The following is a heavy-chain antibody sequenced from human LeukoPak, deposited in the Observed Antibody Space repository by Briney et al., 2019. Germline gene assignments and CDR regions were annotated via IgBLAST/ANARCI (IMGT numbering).Heavy chain of an antibody. CDR1: GASIFSGNW. Sequence: SETLSLTCAVSGASIFSGNWWSWVRQPPGKGLEWIGSIYSSGSTYYNASLQSRVTISIETSKNQISLRLNSVTAADTAMYYCAKSGGYGLIDYWGQGTLVTVSS. V-gene: IGHV4-4*02. J-gene: IGHJ4*02. CDR2: IYSSGST. CDR3: AKSGGYGLIDY. D-gene: IGHD1-26*01.